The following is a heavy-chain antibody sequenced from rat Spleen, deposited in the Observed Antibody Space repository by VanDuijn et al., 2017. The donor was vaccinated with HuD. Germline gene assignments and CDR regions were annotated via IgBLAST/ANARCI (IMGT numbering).Heavy chain of an antibody. CDR1: GFTFSDYD. CDR3: ARHGAYYGYNYNWFAY. V-gene: IGHV5-25*01. Sequence: EVQLVESGGGLVRPGGSLKLSCAASGFTFSDYDMAWVRQAPSKGLEWVTSISPSGSRTYYRDSVKGRFTVSRDNAKSTLCLQMDSLRSEDTATYYCARHGAYYGYNYNWFAYWGQGTLVAVSS. CDR2: ISPSGSRT. J-gene: IGHJ3*01. D-gene: IGHD1-9*01.